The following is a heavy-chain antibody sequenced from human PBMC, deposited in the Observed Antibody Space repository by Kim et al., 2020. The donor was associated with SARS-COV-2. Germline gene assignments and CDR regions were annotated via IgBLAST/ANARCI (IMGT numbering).Heavy chain of an antibody. CDR3: ARGRYYYDSSGYSQYNWF. Sequence: SETLSLTCAVYGGSFSGYYWSWIRQPPGKGLEWIGEINHSGSTNYNPSLKSRVTISVDTSKNQFSLKLSSVTAADTAVYYCARGRYYYDSSGYSQYNWF. J-gene: IGHJ5*01. D-gene: IGHD3-22*01. V-gene: IGHV4-34*01. CDR1: GGSFSGYY. CDR2: INHSGST.